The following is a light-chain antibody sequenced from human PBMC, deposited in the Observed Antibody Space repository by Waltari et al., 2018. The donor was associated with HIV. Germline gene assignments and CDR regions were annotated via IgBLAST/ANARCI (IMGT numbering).Light chain of an antibody. CDR2: SDD. CDR3: AAWDDSLHGYV. V-gene: IGLV1-36*01. J-gene: IGLJ1*01. Sequence: QSVLTQPPSVSAAPRQRVTISCSGSSSNIGNNAVNWYQQLPGKAPKLLIYSDDLLPSVVSARFSGSTSGTSASLAISGLHSDDEADYYCAAWDDSLHGYVFGPGTKVTV. CDR1: SSNIGNNA.